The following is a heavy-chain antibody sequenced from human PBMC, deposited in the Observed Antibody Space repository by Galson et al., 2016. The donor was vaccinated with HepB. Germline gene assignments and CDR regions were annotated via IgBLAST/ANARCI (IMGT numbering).Heavy chain of an antibody. CDR3: ARDQTRRGPTTFDN. CDR2: ISSDGSTI. J-gene: IGHJ4*02. Sequence: SLRLSCAASGFTFRNYWMHWVRQLPGKGLVWASRISSDGSTINYADSVKRRFTISRDNARNTLYLQMNSLRVEDTALYYCARDQTRRGPTTFDNWGQGTLVTVSS. V-gene: IGHV3-74*01. D-gene: IGHD1-26*01. CDR1: GFTFRNYW.